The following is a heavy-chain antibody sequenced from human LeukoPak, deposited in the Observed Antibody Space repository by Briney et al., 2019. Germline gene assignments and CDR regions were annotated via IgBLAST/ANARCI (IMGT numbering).Heavy chain of an antibody. D-gene: IGHD1-26*01. CDR3: ARHGKLSSSRNWFDP. J-gene: IGHJ5*02. V-gene: IGHV5-51*01. CDR2: IYPGDSDT. CDR1: GYTFTTNW. Sequence: GESLKISCKGSGYTFTTNWIAWVRQMPGKGLEWMGMIYPGDSDTRYSPSFQGQVTISVDKYINTAYLQWTSLKASDTAIYYCARHGKLSSSRNWFDPWGQGTLVIVSS.